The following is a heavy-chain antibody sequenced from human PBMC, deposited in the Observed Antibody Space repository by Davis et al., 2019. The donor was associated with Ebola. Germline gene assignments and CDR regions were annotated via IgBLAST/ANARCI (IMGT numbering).Heavy chain of an antibody. J-gene: IGHJ6*02. CDR3: ARISTTVTHYYGMDV. Sequence: PGGSLRLSCAASGFTVSSNYMSWVRQAPGKGLEWVSVIYSGGSTYYADSVKGRFTISRDNSKNTLYLQMNSLRAEDTAVYYCARISTTVTHYYGMDVWGQGTTVTVSS. CDR2: IYSGGST. V-gene: IGHV3-66*01. CDR1: GFTVSSNY. D-gene: IGHD4-11*01.